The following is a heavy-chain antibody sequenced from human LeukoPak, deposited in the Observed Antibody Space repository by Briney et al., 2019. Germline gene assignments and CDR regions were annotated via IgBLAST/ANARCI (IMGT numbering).Heavy chain of an antibody. D-gene: IGHD2-21*01. J-gene: IGHJ3*01. Sequence: AAVKVSCTASGYTFTGFYIHWVRPAPGQGLGWIGWINSNSGGTNYAQQFQGRVTMNRDTSISTAYMELSGLRYDDTAVYCCAGGCPRVTRILVVDAFDLWGQGTMVTVSS. CDR1: GYTFTGFY. V-gene: IGHV1-2*02. CDR3: AGGCPRVTRILVVDAFDL. CDR2: INSNSGGT.